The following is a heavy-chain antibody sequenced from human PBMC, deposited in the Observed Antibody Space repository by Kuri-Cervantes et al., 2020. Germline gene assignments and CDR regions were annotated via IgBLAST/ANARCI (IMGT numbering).Heavy chain of an antibody. CDR2: INPNSGGT. Sequence: ASVKVSCKASGYTFTGYYMHWVRQVPGQGLEWMGWINPNSGGTNYAQKFQGRVTMTRDTSISTAYMELSRLRSDDTAVYYCARVGGSYYDFWSGSEWFDPWGQGTLVTVSS. CDR1: GYTFTGYY. J-gene: IGHJ5*02. D-gene: IGHD3-3*01. V-gene: IGHV1-2*02. CDR3: ARVGGSYYDFWSGSEWFDP.